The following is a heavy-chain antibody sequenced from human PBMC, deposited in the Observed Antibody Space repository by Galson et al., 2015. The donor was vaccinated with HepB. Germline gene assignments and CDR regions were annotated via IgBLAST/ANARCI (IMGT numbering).Heavy chain of an antibody. Sequence: SETLSLTCTVSGGSISSYYWSWIRQPPGKGLEWIGYIYYSGSTNYNPSLKSRVTISVDTSKNQFSLKLSSVTAADTAVYYCAREYYGSGSSDYYGMDVWGQGTTVTVSS. J-gene: IGHJ6*02. D-gene: IGHD3-10*01. CDR1: GGSISSYY. CDR2: IYYSGST. CDR3: AREYYGSGSSDYYGMDV. V-gene: IGHV4-59*01.